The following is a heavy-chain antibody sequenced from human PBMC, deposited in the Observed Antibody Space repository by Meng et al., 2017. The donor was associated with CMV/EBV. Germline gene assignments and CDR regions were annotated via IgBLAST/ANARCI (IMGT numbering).Heavy chain of an antibody. CDR1: GYTFTGYY. Sequence: QVQLVQAGDEVKQPGASVKVSCKASGYTFTGYYMHWVRQAPGQGLEWMGWINPNSGGTNYAQKFQGRVTMTRDTSISTAYMELSRLRSDDTAVYYCARVQVRGEMATPAGYWGQGTLVTVSS. CDR2: INPNSGGT. CDR3: ARVQVRGEMATPAGY. D-gene: IGHD5-24*01. V-gene: IGHV1-2*02. J-gene: IGHJ4*02.